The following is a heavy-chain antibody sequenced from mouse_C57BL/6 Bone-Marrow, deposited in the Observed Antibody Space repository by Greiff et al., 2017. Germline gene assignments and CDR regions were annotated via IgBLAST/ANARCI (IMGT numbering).Heavy chain of an antibody. CDR2: IDPSDSYT. CDR3: ARGDLGFAY. J-gene: IGHJ3*01. D-gene: IGHD3-3*01. V-gene: IGHV1-59*01. Sequence: QVQLQQPGAELVRPGTSVKLSCKASGYTFTSYWMHWVKQRPGPGLEWIGVIDPSDSYTNYNQKFKGKATLTVDTSSSTAYMQLSSLTSEDSAVYDCARGDLGFAYWGQGTLVTVSA. CDR1: GYTFTSYW.